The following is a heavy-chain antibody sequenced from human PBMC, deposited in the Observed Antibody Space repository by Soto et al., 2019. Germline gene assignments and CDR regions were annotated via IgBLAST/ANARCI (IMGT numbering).Heavy chain of an antibody. CDR1: GYPFTKSY. D-gene: IGHD2-15*01. Sequence: SVEDSYKGSGYPFTKSYIHWLLQAPEQGLEVMGWINPNSGGTNYAQKFQVRVTMTRDTSISTAYMELSRLISDNTAVYYCARGDVRVVASFDPWGKGAMVTVSS. CDR2: INPNSGGT. V-gene: IGHV1-2*02. CDR3: ARGDVRVVASFDP. J-gene: IGHJ5*02.